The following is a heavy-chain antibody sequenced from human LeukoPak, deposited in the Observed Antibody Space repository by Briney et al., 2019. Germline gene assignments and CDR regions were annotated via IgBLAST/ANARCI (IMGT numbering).Heavy chain of an antibody. CDR3: AKGFVGYYYYGMDV. Sequence: GGSLRLSCAASGFTFSSYWMHWIRQAPGKGLVWVSRINSDGSSTSYADSVKGRFTISRDNSKNTLYLQMNSLRAEDTAVYYCAKGFVGYYYYGMDVWGQGTTVTVSS. CDR2: INSDGSST. V-gene: IGHV3-74*01. J-gene: IGHJ6*02. CDR1: GFTFSSYW. D-gene: IGHD2-21*01.